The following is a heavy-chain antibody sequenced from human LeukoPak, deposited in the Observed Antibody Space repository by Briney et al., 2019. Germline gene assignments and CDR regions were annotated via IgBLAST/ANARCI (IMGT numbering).Heavy chain of an antibody. V-gene: IGHV4-59*01. CDR1: GGSISSYY. CDR3: AREIVVAPAAMPDDFWSGYYSYYYYYMDV. J-gene: IGHJ6*03. D-gene: IGHD2-2*01. CDR2: IYYSGRS. Sequence: PSETLPLTCTVSGGSISSYYWSWIRQPPGKGLEWIGYIYYSGRSNYNPSLKSRVTISVDTSKNQFSLKLSSVTAADTAVYYCAREIVVAPAAMPDDFWSGYYSYYYYYMDVRGKGTTATVSS.